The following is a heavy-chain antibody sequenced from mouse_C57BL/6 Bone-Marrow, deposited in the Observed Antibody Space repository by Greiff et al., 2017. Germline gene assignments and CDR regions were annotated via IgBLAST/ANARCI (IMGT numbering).Heavy chain of an antibody. CDR3: ARSPSY. J-gene: IGHJ3*01. CDR2: IHPNSGST. Sequence: QVQLQQPGAELVKPGASVKLSCTASGYTFTSYWMHWVKQRPGQGLEWIGMIHPNSGSTNYNEKFKSKATLTVDKSSSTAYMQLSSLTSEDSAVYYCARSPSYWGQGTLVTVSA. V-gene: IGHV1-64*01. CDR1: GYTFTSYW.